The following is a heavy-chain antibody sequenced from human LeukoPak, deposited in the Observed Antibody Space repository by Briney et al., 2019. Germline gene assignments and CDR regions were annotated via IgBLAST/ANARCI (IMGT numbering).Heavy chain of an antibody. D-gene: IGHD3-22*01. CDR1: GFTFSNAW. Sequence: GGSLRLSCAASGFTFSNAWMSWVCQAPGKGLEWVGRIKSKTDGGTTDYAAPVKGRFIISRDDSKNTLYLQMNSLKSEDTAVYYCATFYFDSSGYRRTFGYWGQGTLVTVSP. V-gene: IGHV3-15*01. CDR3: ATFYFDSSGYRRTFGY. CDR2: IKSKTDGGTT. J-gene: IGHJ4*02.